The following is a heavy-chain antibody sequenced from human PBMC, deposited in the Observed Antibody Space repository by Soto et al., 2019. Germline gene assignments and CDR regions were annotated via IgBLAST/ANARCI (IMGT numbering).Heavy chain of an antibody. J-gene: IGHJ5*02. D-gene: IGHD2-15*01. V-gene: IGHV4-59*08. CDR1: GGSISTYY. Sequence: PSETLSLTCTVSGGSISTYYWSWIRQPPGKGLEWIGFIYYTGSTNYNPSLKSRVTISVDTSKNQFSLTLTSVTAADTAVYYCARQCRGVTCHWFVPWGQGTLVTVSS. CDR2: IYYTGST. CDR3: ARQCRGVTCHWFVP.